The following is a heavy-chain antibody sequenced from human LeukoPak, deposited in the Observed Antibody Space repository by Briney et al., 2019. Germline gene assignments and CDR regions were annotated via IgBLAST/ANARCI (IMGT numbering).Heavy chain of an antibody. J-gene: IGHJ5*02. D-gene: IGHD6-13*01. CDR2: IIPIFGTA. CDR3: ARDSSSWYPWFDP. Sequence: SVKVSCKASGGTFSSYAISWVRQAPGQGLEWMGGIIPIFGTANYAQKFQGRVTITADESTSTAYMELSSLRPEDTAVYYCARDSSSWYPWFDPWGQETLVTVSS. CDR1: GGTFSSYA. V-gene: IGHV1-69*01.